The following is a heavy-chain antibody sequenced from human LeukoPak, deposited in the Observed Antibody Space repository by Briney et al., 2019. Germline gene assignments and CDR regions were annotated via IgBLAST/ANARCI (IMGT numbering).Heavy chain of an antibody. V-gene: IGHV3-9*01. Sequence: GGSLRLSCAASGFTFDDYAMHWVRQAPGKGLEWVSGISWNSGSIGYADSVKGRFTISRDNAKNSLYLQMNSLRAEDTALYYCAKADSSGYYSLFDYWGQGTLVTVSS. J-gene: IGHJ4*02. D-gene: IGHD3-22*01. CDR3: AKADSSGYYSLFDY. CDR1: GFTFDDYA. CDR2: ISWNSGSI.